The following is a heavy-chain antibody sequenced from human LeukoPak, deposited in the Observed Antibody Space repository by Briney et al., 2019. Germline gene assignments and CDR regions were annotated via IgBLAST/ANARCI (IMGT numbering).Heavy chain of an antibody. Sequence: SETLSLTCAVSGGSISSSNWWSWVRQPPGKGLEWIGEIYHSGSTNYNPSLKSRVTISVDTSKNQFSLKLSSVTAADTAVYYCARPSSIMAVAPFDYWGQGTLVTVSS. D-gene: IGHD6-19*01. CDR3: ARPSSIMAVAPFDY. V-gene: IGHV4-4*02. CDR2: IYHSGST. CDR1: GGSISSSNW. J-gene: IGHJ4*02.